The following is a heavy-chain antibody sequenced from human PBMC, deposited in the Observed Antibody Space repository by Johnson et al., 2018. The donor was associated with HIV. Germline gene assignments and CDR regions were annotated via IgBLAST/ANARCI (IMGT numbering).Heavy chain of an antibody. CDR2: ISYDGNIK. V-gene: IGHV3-30-3*01. Sequence: QVQLVESGGGVVQPGRSLRLSCAASGFTFRSYAMHWVRQAPGKGLEWVAVISYDGNIKFYADYVKGRFSISRDNSKNTLFLDMNSLRAEETAVYYCARAMYADDYGDYLFLAPRLDAFDIWGPGTIVTVSS. CDR1: GFTFRSYA. J-gene: IGHJ3*02. D-gene: IGHD4-17*01. CDR3: ARAMYADDYGDYLFLAPRLDAFDI.